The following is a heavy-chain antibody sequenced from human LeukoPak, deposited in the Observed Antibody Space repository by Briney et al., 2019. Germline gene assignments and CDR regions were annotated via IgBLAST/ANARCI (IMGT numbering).Heavy chain of an antibody. CDR1: GLTFSSYA. V-gene: IGHV3-21*01. Sequence: PGGSLRLSCAASGLTFSSYAMNWVRQAPGKGLEWVSSISSSSSYIYYADSVKGRFTISRDNAKNSLYLQMNSLRAEDTAVYYCARDASTRSFDYWGQGTLVTVSS. CDR2: ISSSSSYI. CDR3: ARDASTRSFDY. J-gene: IGHJ4*02.